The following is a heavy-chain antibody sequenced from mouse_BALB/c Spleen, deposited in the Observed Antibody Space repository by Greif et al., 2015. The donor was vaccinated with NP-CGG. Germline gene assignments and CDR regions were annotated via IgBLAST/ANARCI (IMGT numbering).Heavy chain of an antibody. Sequence: EVQLVESGGGLVKPGGSLKLSCAASGFTFSDYYMYWVRQTPEKRLEWVATISDGGSYTYYPDSVKGRFTISRDNAKDNLYLQMSSLKSEDTAMYYCARDQLGDIDYWGQGTTLTVSS. V-gene: IGHV5-4*02. D-gene: IGHD4-1*02. CDR3: ARDQLGDIDY. J-gene: IGHJ2*01. CDR1: GFTFSDYY. CDR2: ISDGGSYT.